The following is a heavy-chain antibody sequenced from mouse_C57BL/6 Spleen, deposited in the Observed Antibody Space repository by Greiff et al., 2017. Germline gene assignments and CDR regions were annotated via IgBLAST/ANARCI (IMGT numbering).Heavy chain of an antibody. J-gene: IGHJ4*01. CDR3: AREGDAMGY. Sequence: EVQLVESGGGLVKPGGSLKLSCAASGFTFSSYAMSWVRQTPEKRLEWVATISDGGSYTYYPDNVKGRFTISRDNAKNNLYLQMSHLKSEDTAMYYCAREGDAMGYWGQGTSVTVSS. CDR1: GFTFSSYA. V-gene: IGHV5-4*01. CDR2: ISDGGSYT.